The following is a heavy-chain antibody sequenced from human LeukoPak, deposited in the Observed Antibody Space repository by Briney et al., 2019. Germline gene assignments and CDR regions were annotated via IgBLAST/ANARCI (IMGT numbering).Heavy chain of an antibody. CDR3: ARDGLTDAFDI. J-gene: IGHJ3*02. CDR1: GFTFSSYS. V-gene: IGHV3-21*01. CDR2: ISSSSSYI. Sequence: GGSLRLSCAASGFTFSSYSMNWVRQAPGKGLEWVSSISSSSSYIYYADSVKGRFTISRDNAKNSLYLQMSSLRAEDTAVYYCARDGLTDAFDIWGQGTMVTVSS. D-gene: IGHD6-19*01.